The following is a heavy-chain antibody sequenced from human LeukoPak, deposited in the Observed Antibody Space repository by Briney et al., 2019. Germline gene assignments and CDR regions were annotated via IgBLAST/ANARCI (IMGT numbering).Heavy chain of an antibody. D-gene: IGHD3-3*01. J-gene: IGHJ4*02. CDR2: INHSGST. CDR1: GGSFSGYY. Sequence: SETLSLTCAVYGGSFSGYYWSWIRQPPGKGLEWIGEINHSGSTNYNPSLKSRVTISVDTSKNQFSLKLSSVTAADTAVYYCAQTKFRYYDFWSGDFDYWGQGTLVTVST. CDR3: AQTKFRYYDFWSGDFDY. V-gene: IGHV4-34*01.